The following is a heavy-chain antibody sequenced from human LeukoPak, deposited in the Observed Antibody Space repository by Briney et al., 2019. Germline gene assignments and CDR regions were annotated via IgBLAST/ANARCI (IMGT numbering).Heavy chain of an antibody. V-gene: IGHV3-21*01. CDR2: ISSSSSYI. CDR1: GFTFSSYS. D-gene: IGHD4-17*01. J-gene: IGHJ4*02. CDR3: ARGSDYGDYPSHPY. Sequence: PGGSLRLSCVASGFTFSSYSMNWVRQAPGRGLEWVSSISSSSSYIYYADSVKGRFTISRDNAKNSLYLQMNSLRAEDTAVYYWARGSDYGDYPSHPYWGQGTLVTVSS.